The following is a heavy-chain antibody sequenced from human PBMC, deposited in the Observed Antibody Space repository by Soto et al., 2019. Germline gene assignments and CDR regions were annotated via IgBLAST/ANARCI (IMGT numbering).Heavy chain of an antibody. D-gene: IGHD3-22*01. CDR2: INPNSGGT. Sequence: EASVKVSCKASGYTFTAYYMHWLRQAPGQGLEWMGWINPNSGGTKYAQKFQGRVTMTNDTSISTAYMELSRLGSDDTAVYYCARGDFDSSANYYAGWFDPWGQGTLVTVSS. V-gene: IGHV1-2*02. J-gene: IGHJ5*02. CDR1: GYTFTAYY. CDR3: ARGDFDSSANYYAGWFDP.